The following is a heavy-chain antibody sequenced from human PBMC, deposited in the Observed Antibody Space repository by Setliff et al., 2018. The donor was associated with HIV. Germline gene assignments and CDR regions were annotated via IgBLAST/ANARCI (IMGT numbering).Heavy chain of an antibody. CDR2: IYYSGNT. D-gene: IGHD2-2*01. V-gene: IGHV4-39*01. CDR3: AKLLPAADMAREIDS. J-gene: IGHJ4*02. CDR1: GGSISSGSYY. Sequence: PSETLSLTCTVSGGSISSGSYYWSWIRQPPGKGLEWIGSIYYSGNTHYNPSLKSRVTISVDTSKNQFSLKLISVSAADTAVYYCAKLLPAADMAREIDSWGQGTLVTVSS.